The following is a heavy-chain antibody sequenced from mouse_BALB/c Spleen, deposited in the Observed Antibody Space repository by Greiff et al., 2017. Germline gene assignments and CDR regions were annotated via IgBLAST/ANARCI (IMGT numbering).Heavy chain of an antibody. CDR3: ARRGYGNFFFDY. CDR1: GFTFSSYG. D-gene: IGHD2-1*01. V-gene: IGHV5-6*02. CDR2: ISSGGSYT. Sequence: EVKLVESGGDLVKPGGSLKLSCAASGFTFSSYGMSWVRQTPDKRLEWVATISSGGSYTYYPDSVKGRFTISRDNAKNTLYLQMSSLKSEDTAMYYCARRGYGNFFFDYWGQGTTLTVSS. J-gene: IGHJ2*01.